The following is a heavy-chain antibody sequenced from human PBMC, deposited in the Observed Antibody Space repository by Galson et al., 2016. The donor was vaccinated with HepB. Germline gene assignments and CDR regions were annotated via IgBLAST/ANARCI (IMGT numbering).Heavy chain of an antibody. CDR2: VSHSGTT. J-gene: IGHJ4*02. D-gene: IGHD3-16*02. CDR1: GFTFTNYW. V-gene: IGHV4-4*02. CDR3: TRESGAFVPFGY. Sequence: SLRLSCAASGFTFTNYWMSWVRQAPGKGLEWLGEVSHSGTTRHNPSLKNRITISFDKSKSESFLKLNSVTAADTAMYYCTRESGAFVPFGYWGQGALVTVS.